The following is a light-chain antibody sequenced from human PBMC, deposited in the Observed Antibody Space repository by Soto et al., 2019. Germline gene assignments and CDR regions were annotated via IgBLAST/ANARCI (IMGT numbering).Light chain of an antibody. J-gene: IGKJ4*01. Sequence: IVLTQSPAILSLAPGERATLSCRASQRVNNYLAWYQQKPGQPPRLLIYDASNRATGVPARFSGSGSGTDYTLTISSLEPEDFAIYYCQQRSDWLTFGGGTKVEIK. CDR3: QQRSDWLT. CDR1: QRVNNY. V-gene: IGKV3-11*01. CDR2: DAS.